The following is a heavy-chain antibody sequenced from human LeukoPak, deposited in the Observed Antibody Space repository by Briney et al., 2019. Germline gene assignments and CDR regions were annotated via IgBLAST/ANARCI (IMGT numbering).Heavy chain of an antibody. D-gene: IGHD6-13*01. CDR2: ISSSGSYI. V-gene: IGHV3-21*01. Sequence: GGSLRLSCAASGFTFSSYSMNWVRQAPGKGLEWVSSISSSGSYIYYADSVKGRFTISRDNAKNSLYLQMNSLRAEDTAVYYCARDRSSWYRFDYWGQGTLVTVSS. J-gene: IGHJ4*02. CDR3: ARDRSSWYRFDY. CDR1: GFTFSSYS.